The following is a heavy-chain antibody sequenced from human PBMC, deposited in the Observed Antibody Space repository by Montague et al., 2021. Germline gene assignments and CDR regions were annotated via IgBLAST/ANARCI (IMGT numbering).Heavy chain of an antibody. V-gene: IGHV3-23*01. CDR1: GFTFGSSA. Sequence: SLRLSCAASGFTFGSSAMSWVRQAPGKGLEWVSSIGDSGRNTYYADSVKGRFTDSRDNSKNTLYLQMNSLSPEDTAVYYCAKRMAIYKQLYYFDYWGQGALVTVSS. CDR2: IGDSGRNT. CDR3: AKRMAIYKQLYYFDY. J-gene: IGHJ4*02. D-gene: IGHD5-24*01.